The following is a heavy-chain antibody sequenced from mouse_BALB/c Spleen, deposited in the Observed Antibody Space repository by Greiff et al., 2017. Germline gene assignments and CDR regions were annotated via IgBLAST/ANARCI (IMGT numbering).Heavy chain of an antibody. J-gene: IGHJ1*01. CDR1: GYTFTSYW. CDR3: ARGDYGSSDWYFDV. D-gene: IGHD1-1*01. V-gene: IGHV1-69*02. Sequence: QVQLQQPGAELVKPGASVKLSCKASGYTFTSYWMHWVKQRPGQGLEWIGEIDPSDSYTNYNQKFKGKATMTVDKSSSTAYMQLSSLTSEDSAVYYCARGDYGSSDWYFDVWGAGTTVTVSS. CDR2: IDPSDSYT.